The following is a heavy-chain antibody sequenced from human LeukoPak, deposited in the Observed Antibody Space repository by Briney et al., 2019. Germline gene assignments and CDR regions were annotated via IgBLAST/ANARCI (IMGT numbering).Heavy chain of an antibody. CDR3: ARDYGGSSPFDY. CDR2: ISSSGSTI. Sequence: GGSLRLSCAASGFTFSSYSMNWVHQAPGKGLEWVSYISSSGSTIYYADSVKGRFTISRDNAKNSLYLQMNSLRAEDTAVYYCARDYGGSSPFDYWGQGTLVTVSS. V-gene: IGHV3-48*04. J-gene: IGHJ4*02. CDR1: GFTFSSYS. D-gene: IGHD4-23*01.